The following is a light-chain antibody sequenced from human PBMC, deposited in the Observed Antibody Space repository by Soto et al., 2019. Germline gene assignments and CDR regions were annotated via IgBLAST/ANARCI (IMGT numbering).Light chain of an antibody. Sequence: EIVLTQSPATLSLSPGERATLSFGASQSVRSSLAWYQQKPGQTPRLLIYDASDRATGIPARFSGSGSGTDFTLTISSVEPEDFAVYYCQERSNWPPVTFGQGTRPEI. CDR3: QERSNWPPVT. CDR2: DAS. V-gene: IGKV3-11*01. CDR1: QSVRSS. J-gene: IGKJ5*01.